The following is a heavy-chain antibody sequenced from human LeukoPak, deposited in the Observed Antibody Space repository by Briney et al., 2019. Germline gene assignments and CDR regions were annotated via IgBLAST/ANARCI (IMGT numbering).Heavy chain of an antibody. J-gene: IGHJ5*02. CDR3: ASQFNYYDSSGYYYNWFDP. D-gene: IGHD3-22*01. CDR2: INPNSGGT. CDR1: GYTFTGYY. Sequence: ASVKVSCKASGYTFTGYYMHWVRQAPGQGLEWMGWINPNSGGTNYAQKFQGRVTMTRDMSTSTVYMELSSLRSEDTAVYYCASQFNYYDSSGYYYNWFDPWGQGTLVTVSS. V-gene: IGHV1-2*02.